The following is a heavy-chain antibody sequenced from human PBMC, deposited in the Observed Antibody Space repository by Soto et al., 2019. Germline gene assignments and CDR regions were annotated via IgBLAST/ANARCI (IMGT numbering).Heavy chain of an antibody. J-gene: IGHJ3*02. D-gene: IGHD2-15*01. Sequence: EVQLVESGGGLVKPGGSLRLSCAVSGFTFSNAWMTWVRQAPGKGLEWVGRIKSTSNGGTTDYAAPVKGRFIISRDDSKNTVYLQMDSLKTEDTAVYYCTVGSCSGGRCHWDDAFDTWGQGTMVTVSS. CDR2: IKSTSNGGTT. CDR1: GFTFSNAW. V-gene: IGHV3-15*01. CDR3: TVGSCSGGRCHWDDAFDT.